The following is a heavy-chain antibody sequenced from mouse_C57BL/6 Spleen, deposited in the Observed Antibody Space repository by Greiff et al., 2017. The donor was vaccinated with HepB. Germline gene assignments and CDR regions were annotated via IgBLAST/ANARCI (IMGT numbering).Heavy chain of an antibody. CDR1: GYTFTDYY. CDR2: IYPGSGNT. J-gene: IGHJ1*03. D-gene: IGHD2-4*01. Sequence: QVQLQQSGAELVRPGASVKLSCKASGYTFTDYYINWVKQRPGQGLEWIARIYPGSGNTYYNEKFKGKATLTAEKSSSTAYMQLSSLTSEDSAVYFCARYYYDYDVDFDVWGTGTTVTVSS. CDR3: ARYYYDYDVDFDV. V-gene: IGHV1-76*01.